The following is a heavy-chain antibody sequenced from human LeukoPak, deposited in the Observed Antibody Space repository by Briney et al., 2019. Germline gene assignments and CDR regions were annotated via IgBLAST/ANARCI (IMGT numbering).Heavy chain of an antibody. CDR3: AASRLLRLGELSSPLDY. CDR2: NSGSM. D-gene: IGHD3-16*02. V-gene: IGHV3-9*01. Sequence: NSGSMDYADSVKGRFTISRDNAKNTLYLQMNSLRAEDTAVYYCAASRLLRLGELSSPLDYWGQGTLVTASS. J-gene: IGHJ4*02.